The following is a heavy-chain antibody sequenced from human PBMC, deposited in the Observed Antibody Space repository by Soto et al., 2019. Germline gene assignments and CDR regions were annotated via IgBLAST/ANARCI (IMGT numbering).Heavy chain of an antibody. V-gene: IGHV1-69*01. CDR1: GGTFSSYA. Sequence: QVQLVQSGAEVKKPGSSVKVSCKASGGTFSSYAISWVRQAPGQGLEWMGGIIPIFGTANYAQKFQGRVTITADESTSTAYMELSSLRSEDTAVYYCARGTRRGPLYQLLYSYWGQGTLVTVSS. CDR2: IIPIFGTA. CDR3: ARGTRRGPLYQLLYSY. D-gene: IGHD2-2*02. J-gene: IGHJ4*02.